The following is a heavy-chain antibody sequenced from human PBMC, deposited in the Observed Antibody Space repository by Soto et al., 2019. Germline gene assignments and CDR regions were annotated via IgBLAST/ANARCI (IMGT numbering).Heavy chain of an antibody. CDR1: GFTFDDYA. CDR2: ISWNSGSI. D-gene: IGHD5-12*01. V-gene: IGHV3-9*01. J-gene: IGHJ4*02. Sequence: GGSLRLSCAASGFTFDDYAMHWVRQAPGKGLEWVSGISWNSGSIGYADSVKGRFTISRDNAKNSLYLQMNSLRAEDTALYYCAKDPRRGYSGYDPLTNFDYWGQGT. CDR3: AKDPRRGYSGYDPLTNFDY.